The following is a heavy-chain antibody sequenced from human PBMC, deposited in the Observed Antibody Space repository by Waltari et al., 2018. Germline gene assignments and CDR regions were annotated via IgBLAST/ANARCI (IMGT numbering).Heavy chain of an antibody. CDR3: AKVSVAYDMNFDY. CDR1: GFTFSTYA. Sequence: EVQLLESGGNLVQPGGSLSLPCAASGFTFSTYAMSWVRPAPGKGLEWVSAIGGSDGKTYYADSVKGRFTVSRDNSKNTLYLQMNSLRAEDTAVYYCAKVSVAYDMNFDYWGQGTLVTVSS. D-gene: IGHD3-9*01. V-gene: IGHV3-23*01. CDR2: IGGSDGKT. J-gene: IGHJ4*02.